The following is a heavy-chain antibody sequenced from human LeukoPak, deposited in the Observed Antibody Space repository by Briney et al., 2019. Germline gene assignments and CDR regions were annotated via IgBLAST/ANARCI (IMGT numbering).Heavy chain of an antibody. J-gene: IGHJ4*02. CDR2: ISDSGDTT. Sequence: GGSLRLSCAASGFTFSNYAMIWVRQAPGKGLEWVSAISDSGDTTYYADSVKARFTLSRDNSRNTVYLQMSSLRVEDTALYYCAKSPNSYHSSTSKRDFEFRGQGTLVTVSS. V-gene: IGHV3-23*01. CDR1: GFTFSNYA. CDR3: AKSPNSYHSSTSKRDFEF. D-gene: IGHD2-21*01.